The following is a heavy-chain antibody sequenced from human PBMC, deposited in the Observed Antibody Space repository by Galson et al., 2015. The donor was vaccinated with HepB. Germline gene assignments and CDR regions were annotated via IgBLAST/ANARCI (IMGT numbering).Heavy chain of an antibody. CDR2: ISTYDGNT. V-gene: IGHV1-18*04. J-gene: IGHJ6*02. CDR1: GYTFTSYD. CDR3: ARSGYCIRSSCPELFRAGMDV. Sequence: QSGAEVKKPGESLTISFKASGYTFTSYDITWVRQAPGQGLEYMGWISTYDGNTNYAQKLQGRVTMTTDTSTSTAYMELRSLRSDDTAVYYCARSGYCIRSSCPELFRAGMDVWGQGTTVTVSS. D-gene: IGHD2-2*03.